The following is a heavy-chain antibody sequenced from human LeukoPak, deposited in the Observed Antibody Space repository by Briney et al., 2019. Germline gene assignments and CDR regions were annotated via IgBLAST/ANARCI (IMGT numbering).Heavy chain of an antibody. Sequence: SETLSLTCAVYGGSFSGYYWSWIRQLPGKGLEWIGEINHSGSTNYNPSLKSRVTISVDTSKNQFSLKLSSVTAADTAVYYCALRVGGTDYWGQGTLVTVSS. CDR3: ALRVGGTDY. CDR2: INHSGST. CDR1: GGSFSGYY. D-gene: IGHD1-1*01. V-gene: IGHV4-34*01. J-gene: IGHJ4*02.